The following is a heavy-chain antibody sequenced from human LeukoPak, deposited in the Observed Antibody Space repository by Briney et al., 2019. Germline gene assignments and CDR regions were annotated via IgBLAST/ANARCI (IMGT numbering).Heavy chain of an antibody. V-gene: IGHV4-34*01. Sequence: PSETLSLTCAVYGGSFSGYYWSWIRQPPGKGLEWIGEINHSGSTNYNPSLKSRVTISVDTSKNQFSLKLSSVIAADTAVYYCARVPLYCSGGGCYSYYYGMDVWGQGTTVTVSS. D-gene: IGHD2-15*01. CDR3: ARVPLYCSGGGCYSYYYGMDV. CDR1: GGSFSGYY. J-gene: IGHJ6*02. CDR2: INHSGST.